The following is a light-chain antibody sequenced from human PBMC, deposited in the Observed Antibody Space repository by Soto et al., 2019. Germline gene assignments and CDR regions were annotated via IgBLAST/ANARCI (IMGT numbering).Light chain of an antibody. CDR1: QSVRSNY. CDR2: NSS. V-gene: IGKV3-20*01. Sequence: ETMMTQSPGTLSLSPGERATLSCRASQSVRSNYLAWYQQKPGQAPRPLVYNSSTRATGIPDRFSGSGSGTDFTLTISRLEPEDFALYYCQQYRDLPQTFGQGNK. CDR3: QQYRDLPQT. J-gene: IGKJ1*01.